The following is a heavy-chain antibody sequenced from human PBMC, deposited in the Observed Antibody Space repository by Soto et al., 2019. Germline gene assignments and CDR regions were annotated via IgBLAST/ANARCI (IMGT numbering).Heavy chain of an antibody. CDR3: ARRRGMVRGEVGWFDP. CDR1: GGSISSSSYY. Sequence: QLQLQESGPGLVKPSETLSLTCTVSGGSISSSSYYWGWIRQPPGKGLEWIGSIYYSGSTYYNPSLKSRVTISVDTSKNQFSLKLSSVTAADTAVYYCARRRGMVRGEVGWFDPWGQGTLVTVSS. J-gene: IGHJ5*02. V-gene: IGHV4-39*01. D-gene: IGHD3-10*01. CDR2: IYYSGST.